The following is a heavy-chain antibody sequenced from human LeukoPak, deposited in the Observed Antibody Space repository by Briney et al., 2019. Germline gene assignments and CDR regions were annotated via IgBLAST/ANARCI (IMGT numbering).Heavy chain of an antibody. V-gene: IGHV3-7*01. CDR2: INQDASEK. CDR1: GFTFSSYW. J-gene: IGHJ4*02. CDR3: ARDEGGSYYRYFDY. D-gene: IGHD1-26*01. Sequence: AGGSLRLSCAASGFTFSSYWMTWVRQAPGKGLEWVANINQDASEKYYVDSVKGRFTISRDNAKNSLYLQMNSLRAEDTAVYYCARDEGGSYYRYFDYWGQGTLVTVSS.